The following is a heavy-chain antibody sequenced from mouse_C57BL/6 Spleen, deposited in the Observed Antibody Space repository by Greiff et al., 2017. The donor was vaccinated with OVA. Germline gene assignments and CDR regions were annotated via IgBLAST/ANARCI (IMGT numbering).Heavy chain of an antibody. Sequence: EVKLMESGGGLVKPGGSLKRSCAASGFTFSSYAMSWVRQTPEKRLEWVATISDGGSYTYYPDNVKGRFTISRDNAKNNLYLQMSHLKAEDTAMYYCASEGDYDYDRFAYWGQGTLVTVSA. V-gene: IGHV5-4*03. D-gene: IGHD2-4*01. CDR2: ISDGGSYT. CDR1: GFTFSSYA. CDR3: ASEGDYDYDRFAY. J-gene: IGHJ3*01.